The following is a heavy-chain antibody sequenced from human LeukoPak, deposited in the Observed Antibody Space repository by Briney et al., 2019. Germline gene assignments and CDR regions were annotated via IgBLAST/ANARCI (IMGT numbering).Heavy chain of an antibody. CDR3: ARDYSRDEDFDY. D-gene: IGHD5-12*01. CDR1: GFTFSHYE. CDR2: IDSGGGTI. J-gene: IGHJ4*02. Sequence: GGSLRLSCIVSGFTFSHYEMNWVRQAPGKGLEWISFIDSGGGTILYADSVKGRFTTSRDDAKNSLYLEMNSLRAEDTAIYYCARDYSRDEDFDYWGQRTLVTVSS. V-gene: IGHV3-48*03.